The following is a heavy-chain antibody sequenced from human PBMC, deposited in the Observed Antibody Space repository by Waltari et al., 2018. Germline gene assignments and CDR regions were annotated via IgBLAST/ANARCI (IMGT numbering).Heavy chain of an antibody. CDR1: GYSLGELS. J-gene: IGHJ4*02. D-gene: IGHD6-19*01. CDR2: FDSENGEP. CDR3: ATDPVSGRHRDY. Sequence: QVQLVQSGAEVKKAGASVKVSCEVFGYSLGELSINWVRQAPGKGLEWMGGFDSENGEPVYAQKCQGRVTMTEDTSKDIAYMELSRLRSEDTAVYFCATDPVSGRHRDYWGQGTLVTVSS. V-gene: IGHV1-24*01.